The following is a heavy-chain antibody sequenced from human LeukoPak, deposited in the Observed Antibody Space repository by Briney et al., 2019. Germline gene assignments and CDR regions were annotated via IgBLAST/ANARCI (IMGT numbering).Heavy chain of an antibody. CDR1: GFTFSDYY. V-gene: IGHV3-11*06. CDR3: ARDLRGYTGYNYYDY. CDR2: ISSDSAYT. D-gene: IGHD5-12*01. J-gene: IGHJ4*02. Sequence: GGSLRLSCAASGFTFSDYYMSWIRQAPGTGLEWVSYISSDSAYTNYADSLRGRFTISRDNAKNSLYLQMNSLRAEDTAVYYCARDLRGYTGYNYYDYWGQGTLVIVSS.